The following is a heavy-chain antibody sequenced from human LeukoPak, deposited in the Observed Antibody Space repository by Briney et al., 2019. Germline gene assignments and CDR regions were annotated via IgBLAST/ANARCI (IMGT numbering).Heavy chain of an antibody. D-gene: IGHD1-26*01. CDR2: IFYSGST. CDR1: GGSFNTYY. V-gene: IGHV4-59*13. Sequence: SETLSLTCTVSGGSFNTYYWTWIRQPPGKGLEWIGDIFYSGSTNYNPSLKNRVTISLDTSKNHFSPKLSSVTAADTAIYYCARMTGSAWELLIDSWGPGTLVTVSS. CDR3: ARMTGSAWELLIDS. J-gene: IGHJ4*02.